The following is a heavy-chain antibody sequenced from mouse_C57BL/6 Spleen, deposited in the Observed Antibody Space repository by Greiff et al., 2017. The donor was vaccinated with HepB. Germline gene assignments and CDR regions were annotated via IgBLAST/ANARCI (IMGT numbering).Heavy chain of an antibody. Sequence: EVQLQQSGPELVKPGASVKISCKASGYSFTGYYMNWVKQSPEKSLEWIGEINPSTGGTTYNQKFKAKATLTVDKSSSTAYMQLKSLTSEDSAVYYCARSPYGDYWGQGTTLTVSS. CDR1: GYSFTGYY. D-gene: IGHD1-1*01. V-gene: IGHV1-42*01. CDR3: ARSPYGDY. CDR2: INPSTGGT. J-gene: IGHJ2*01.